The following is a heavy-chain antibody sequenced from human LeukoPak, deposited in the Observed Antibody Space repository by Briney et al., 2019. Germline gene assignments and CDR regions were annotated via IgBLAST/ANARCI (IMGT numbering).Heavy chain of an antibody. Sequence: SVKVSCKASGGTFSSYAISWVRQAPGQGLEWMGGIIPIFGTANYAQKFQGRVTITADKSTSTAYMELSSLRSEDTALYHCARDTSPMVRGVGPWFDPWGQGTLVTVSS. V-gene: IGHV1-69*06. CDR3: ARDTSPMVRGVGPWFDP. D-gene: IGHD3-10*01. J-gene: IGHJ5*02. CDR1: GGTFSSYA. CDR2: IIPIFGTA.